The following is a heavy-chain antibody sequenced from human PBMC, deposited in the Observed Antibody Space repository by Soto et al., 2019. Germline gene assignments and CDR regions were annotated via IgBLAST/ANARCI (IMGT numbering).Heavy chain of an antibody. D-gene: IGHD2-21*02. V-gene: IGHV4-30-4*01. CDR2: IYYSGST. Sequence: LSLTCTVSGGSISSGDYYWSWIRQPPGKGLEWIGYIYYSGSTYYNPSLKSRVTISVDTSKNQFSLKLSSVTAADTAVYYCARDGESGAYCGGDCYRGGYNWFDPWGQGTLVTVSS. J-gene: IGHJ5*02. CDR3: ARDGESGAYCGGDCYRGGYNWFDP. CDR1: GGSISSGDYY.